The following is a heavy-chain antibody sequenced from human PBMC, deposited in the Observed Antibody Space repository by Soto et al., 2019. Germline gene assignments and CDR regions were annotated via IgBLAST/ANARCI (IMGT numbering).Heavy chain of an antibody. J-gene: IGHJ6*03. CDR1: GLTFSSYG. V-gene: IGHV3-33*01. CDR3: ARDGYDYYYMDV. CDR2: IWYDGSNK. Sequence: QVQLVESGGGVVQPGRSLRLSCAASGLTFSSYGMHWVRQAPGKGLEWVAVIWYDGSNKYYADSVKGRFTISRDNSKNTLYLQMNSLRAEDTAVYYCARDGYDYYYMDVWGKGTTVTVSS.